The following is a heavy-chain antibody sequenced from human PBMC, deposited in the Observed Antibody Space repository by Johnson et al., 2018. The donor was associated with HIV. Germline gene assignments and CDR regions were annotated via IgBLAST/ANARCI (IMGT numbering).Heavy chain of an antibody. Sequence: QVQLVESGGGVVQPGGSLRLSCAASGFTFSSYGMHWVRQAPGKGLEGVAVISYDGSNKYYADSVKGRFTISRDNSKNTLYLQMNSLRAEDTAVYYCARIPGSGWEHDAFDIWGQGRMVTVSS. CDR1: GFTFSSYG. D-gene: IGHD6-19*01. V-gene: IGHV3-30*19. J-gene: IGHJ3*02. CDR2: ISYDGSNK. CDR3: ARIPGSGWEHDAFDI.